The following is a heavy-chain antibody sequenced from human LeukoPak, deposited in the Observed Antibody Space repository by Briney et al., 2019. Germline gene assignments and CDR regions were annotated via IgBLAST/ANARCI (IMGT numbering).Heavy chain of an antibody. CDR3: ASMYCSSTSCYMDV. Sequence: GSSVKVSCKASGGTFSSYAISWVRQAPGQGLEWMGGIIPIFGTANYAQKFQGRVTITTDESTSTAYMELSSLRSEDTAVYYCASMYCSSTSCYMDVWGKGTTVTVSS. V-gene: IGHV1-69*05. CDR2: IIPIFGTA. CDR1: GGTFSSYA. D-gene: IGHD2-2*01. J-gene: IGHJ6*03.